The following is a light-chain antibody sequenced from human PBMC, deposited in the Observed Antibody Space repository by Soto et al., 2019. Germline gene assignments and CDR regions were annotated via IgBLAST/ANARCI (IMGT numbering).Light chain of an antibody. CDR2: GAT. CDR3: QQYKNWPRT. CDR1: QSVSIL. J-gene: IGKJ1*01. V-gene: IGKV3-15*01. Sequence: EILMTQSPATPSVSPGERATLACRASQSVSILLAWYQQKPGQAPRLLIHGATTRATDIPARLSGSGSGTELTITISSMKSEDFAVYYCQQYKNWPRTFGQGTQVDIK.